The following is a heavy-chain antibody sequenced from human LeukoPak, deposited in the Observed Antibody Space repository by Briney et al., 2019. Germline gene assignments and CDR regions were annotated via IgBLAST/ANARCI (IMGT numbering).Heavy chain of an antibody. CDR2: IYYSGST. Sequence: SETLSLTCTVSGGSISSYYWSWIRQPPGKGLQWIGYIYYSGSTNYNPSPKSRVTISVDTSKNQFSLKLSSVTAADTAVYYCARGTYMYCSGGSCYSGSMPFDYWGQGTLVTVSS. V-gene: IGHV4-59*01. CDR3: ARGTYMYCSGGSCYSGSMPFDY. J-gene: IGHJ4*02. CDR1: GGSISSYY. D-gene: IGHD2-15*01.